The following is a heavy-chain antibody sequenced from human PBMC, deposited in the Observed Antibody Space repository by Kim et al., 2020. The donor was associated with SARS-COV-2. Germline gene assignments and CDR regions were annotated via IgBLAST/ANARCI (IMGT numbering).Heavy chain of an antibody. V-gene: IGHV3-33*01. J-gene: IGHJ6*02. CDR2: IWYDGSNK. Sequence: GGSLRLSCAASGFTFSSYGMHWVRQAPGKGLEWVAVIWYDGSNKYYADSVKGRFTISRDNSKNTLYLQMNSLRAEDTAVYYCARVDDSSSWYLYYYYGMDVWGQGTTVTVSS. CDR3: ARVDDSSSWYLYYYYGMDV. D-gene: IGHD6-13*01. CDR1: GFTFSSYG.